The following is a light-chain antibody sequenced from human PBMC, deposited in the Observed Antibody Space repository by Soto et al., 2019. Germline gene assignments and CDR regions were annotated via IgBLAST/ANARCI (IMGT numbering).Light chain of an antibody. Sequence: VLTQPPSASGTPGQRVTISCSGSTSNIGSNTVNWYQQLPGTAPKLVIYSNNQRSSGVPDRFSGSKSGTSASLAISGLQSEDETDYYCATWDDSLNGVVFGGGTKLTVL. J-gene: IGLJ3*02. CDR1: TSNIGSNT. V-gene: IGLV1-44*01. CDR2: SNN. CDR3: ATWDDSLNGVV.